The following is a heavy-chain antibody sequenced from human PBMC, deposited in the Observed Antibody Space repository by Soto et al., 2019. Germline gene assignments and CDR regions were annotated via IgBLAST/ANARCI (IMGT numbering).Heavy chain of an antibody. CDR3: TSRPMVRGVTIDY. CDR1: GFTFSGSA. V-gene: IGHV3-73*01. J-gene: IGHJ4*02. CDR2: IRSKANSYAT. D-gene: IGHD3-10*01. Sequence: EVQLVGSGGGLVQPGGSLKLSCAASGFTFSGSAMHWVRQASGKGLEWVGRIRSKANSYATAYAASVKGRFTISKDDSKNTAYLQMNSLKTEDTAVYYCTSRPMVRGVTIDYWGQGTLVTVSS.